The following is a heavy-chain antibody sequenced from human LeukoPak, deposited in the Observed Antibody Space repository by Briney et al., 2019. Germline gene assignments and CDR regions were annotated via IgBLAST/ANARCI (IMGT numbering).Heavy chain of an antibody. CDR2: ISYDGSNK. CDR1: GFTFSSYG. V-gene: IGHV3-30*18. Sequence: GGSLRLSCAASGFTFSSYGMHWVRQAPGKGLEWVAVISYDGSNKYYADSVKGRFTISRDNSKNTLYLQMNSLRAEDTAVYYCAKGLLGSPEVAVYWGQGTLVTASS. CDR3: AKGLLGSPEVAVY. D-gene: IGHD1-14*01. J-gene: IGHJ4*02.